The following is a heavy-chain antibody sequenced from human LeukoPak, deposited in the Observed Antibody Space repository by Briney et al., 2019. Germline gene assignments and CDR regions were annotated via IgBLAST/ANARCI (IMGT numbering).Heavy chain of an antibody. V-gene: IGHV1-18*01. Sequence: ASVKVSCKASGYTFTTYGISWVRQAPGQGREWMGWISAYNGDTNYAQNLQGRVTMTTEKSTSTAYMELRSLRSDDTAVYYCAKFCSGGSCHLPGPDFDYWGQGTLVTVSS. CDR3: AKFCSGGSCHLPGPDFDY. D-gene: IGHD2-15*01. J-gene: IGHJ4*02. CDR2: ISAYNGDT. CDR1: GYTFTTYG.